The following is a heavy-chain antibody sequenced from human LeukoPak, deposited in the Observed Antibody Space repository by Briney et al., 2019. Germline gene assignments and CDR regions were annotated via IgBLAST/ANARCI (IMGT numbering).Heavy chain of an antibody. CDR3: ARDRGRMLYSGCVACFYSFEI. J-gene: IGHJ3*02. D-gene: IGHD5-12*01. CDR1: GFTFSSYS. CDR2: ISSSSSYI. V-gene: IGHV3-21*01. Sequence: GGSLRLSCAASGFTFSSYSMNWVRQAPGKGLEWVSSISSSSSYIYYADSVKGRFTISRDNSKNTLYLQMNSLRAEDTAVYYCARDRGRMLYSGCVACFYSFEIWGQRTIAAVAS.